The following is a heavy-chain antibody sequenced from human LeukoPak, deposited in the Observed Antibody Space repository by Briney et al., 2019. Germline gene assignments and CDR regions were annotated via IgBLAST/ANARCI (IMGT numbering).Heavy chain of an antibody. J-gene: IGHJ4*02. CDR3: ARVPYCSSTSCSYYFDY. CDR1: GGSISSHY. D-gene: IGHD2-2*01. V-gene: IGHV4-59*11. Sequence: SETLSLTCTVSGGSISSHYRSWIRQPPGKGLEWIGYIYYSGSTNYNPSLKSRVTISVDTSKNQFSLKLSSVTAADTAVYYCARVPYCSSTSCSYYFDYWGQGTLVTVSS. CDR2: IYYSGST.